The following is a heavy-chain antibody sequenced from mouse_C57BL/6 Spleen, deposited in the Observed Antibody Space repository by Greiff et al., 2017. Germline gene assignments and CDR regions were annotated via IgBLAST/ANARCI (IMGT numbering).Heavy chain of an antibody. V-gene: IGHV14-4*01. CDR3: TFLGRGY. J-gene: IGHJ2*01. CDR1: GFNIKDDY. CDR2: IDPENGDT. D-gene: IGHD4-1*01. Sequence: EVQVVESGAELVRPGASVKLSCTASGFNIKDDYMHWVKQRPEQGLEWIGWIDPENGDTEYASKFQGKATITADTSSNTAYLQLSSLTSEDTAVYYCTFLGRGYWGQGTTLTVSS.